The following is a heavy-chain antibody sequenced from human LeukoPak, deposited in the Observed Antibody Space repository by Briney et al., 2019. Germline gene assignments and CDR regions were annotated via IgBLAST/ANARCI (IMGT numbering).Heavy chain of an antibody. V-gene: IGHV1-18*01. CDR2: ISAYNGNT. J-gene: IGHJ5*02. CDR1: GYTFTSYG. Sequence: ASVKVSCKASGYTFTSYGISWLRKPPGKGLRGMEWISAYNGNTNYAQKLQGRVTMTTDTSTSTAYMELRSLRSDDTAVYYCARDRVRGVIGGFDPWGQGTLVTVSS. CDR3: ARDRVRGVIGGFDP. D-gene: IGHD3-10*01.